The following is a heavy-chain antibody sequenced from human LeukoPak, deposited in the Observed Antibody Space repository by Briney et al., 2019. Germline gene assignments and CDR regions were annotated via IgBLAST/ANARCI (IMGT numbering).Heavy chain of an antibody. D-gene: IGHD2-2*01. CDR1: GGTFNSYA. CDR3: ARDLMYCDTMSCYDGDFDY. J-gene: IGHJ4*02. CDR2: ISAYNHNT. Sequence: ASVKVSCKASGGTFNSYAISWVRQAPGQGLEWMGWISAYNHNTNYAQKFQGRVTMTIDTSTTTVYMELRSLRSDDTAIYYCARDLMYCDTMSCYDGDFDYWGQGTPVTVSS. V-gene: IGHV1-18*01.